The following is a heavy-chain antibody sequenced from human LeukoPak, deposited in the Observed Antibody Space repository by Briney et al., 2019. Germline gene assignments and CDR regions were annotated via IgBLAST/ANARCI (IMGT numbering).Heavy chain of an antibody. CDR2: ISYDGSNK. Sequence: PGGSLRLSCAASGFTFSSYGMHWVRQAPGKGLEWVAVISYDGSNKYYADSVKGRFTISRDNSKNTLYLQMNSLRAEDTAVYYCAKGYCSSTSCYVDYWGRGTLVTVSS. V-gene: IGHV3-30*18. CDR3: AKGYCSSTSCYVDY. CDR1: GFTFSSYG. J-gene: IGHJ4*02. D-gene: IGHD2-2*01.